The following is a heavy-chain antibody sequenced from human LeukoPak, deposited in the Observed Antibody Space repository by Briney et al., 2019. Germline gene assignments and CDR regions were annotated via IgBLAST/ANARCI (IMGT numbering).Heavy chain of an antibody. CDR2: ISAYNGNT. Sequence: ASVKVSCKASGYTFTSYGISWVRQAPGQGLEWMGWISAYNGNTNYAQKLQGRVTMTTDTSTSTAYMELRSLRSDDTAVYYCASGEGGDYVSGRPFDYWGQGTLVTVSS. J-gene: IGHJ4*02. V-gene: IGHV1-18*01. CDR1: GYTFTSYG. CDR3: ASGEGGDYVSGRPFDY. D-gene: IGHD3-16*01.